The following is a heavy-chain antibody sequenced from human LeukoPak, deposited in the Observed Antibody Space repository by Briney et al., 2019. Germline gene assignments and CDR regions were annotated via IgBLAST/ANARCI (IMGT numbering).Heavy chain of an antibody. Sequence: PGRSLRLSCAASGFNFSSYGMHWVRQAPGKGLEWVAVISYDGSHKDHVDSVKGRFTISRDNSKNTLYLQMNSLRAEDTAVFYCVKDRGSRSSYYYGMDVWGQGTTVTVSS. D-gene: IGHD1-26*01. CDR3: VKDRGSRSSYYYGMDV. CDR2: ISYDGSHK. J-gene: IGHJ6*02. CDR1: GFNFSSYG. V-gene: IGHV3-30*18.